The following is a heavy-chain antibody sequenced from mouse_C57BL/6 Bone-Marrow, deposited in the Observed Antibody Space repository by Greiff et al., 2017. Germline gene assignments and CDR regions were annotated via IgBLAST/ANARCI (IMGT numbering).Heavy chain of an antibody. CDR1: GYSITSGYY. CDR3: ARGPGPYYYDD. V-gene: IGHV3-6*01. D-gene: IGHD4-1*01. J-gene: IGHJ2*01. Sequence: DVKLQESGPGLVKPSQSLSLTCSVTGYSITSGYYWNWIRQFPGNKLEWMGYISYDGSNNYNPSLKNRISITRDTSKNQFFLKLNSVTTEDTATYYCARGPGPYYYDDWGQGTTLTVSS. CDR2: ISYDGSN.